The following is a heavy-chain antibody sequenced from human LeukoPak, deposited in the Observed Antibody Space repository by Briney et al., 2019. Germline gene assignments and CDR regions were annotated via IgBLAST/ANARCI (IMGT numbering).Heavy chain of an antibody. CDR1: GFTFSRYW. CDR2: ISTDGSST. J-gene: IGHJ6*02. D-gene: IGHD2/OR15-2a*01. CDR3: ASYLTSIPSGMDV. Sequence: GGSLRLSCAASGFTFSRYWMHWLRQAPGKGLEWVSRISTDGSSTSYADSVKGRFTISRDNGKNTLYLQMNSLRAEDTAVYYCASYLTSIPSGMDVWGQGTTVTVSS. V-gene: IGHV3-74*01.